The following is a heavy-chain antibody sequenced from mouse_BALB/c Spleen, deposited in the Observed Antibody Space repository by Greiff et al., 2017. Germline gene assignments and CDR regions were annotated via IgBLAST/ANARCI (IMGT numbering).Heavy chain of an antibody. Sequence: QVQLKESGPGLVQPSQSLSITCTVSGFSLTSYGVHWVRQSPGKGLEWLGVIWSGGSTDYNAAFISRLSISKDNSKSQVFFKMNSLQANDTAIYYCARKDYYGSSAWFAYWGQGTLVTVSA. V-gene: IGHV2-2*02. D-gene: IGHD1-1*01. CDR3: ARKDYYGSSAWFAY. J-gene: IGHJ3*01. CDR2: IWSGGST. CDR1: GFSLTSYG.